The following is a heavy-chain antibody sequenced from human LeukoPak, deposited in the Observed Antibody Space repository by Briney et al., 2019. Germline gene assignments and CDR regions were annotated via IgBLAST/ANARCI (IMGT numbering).Heavy chain of an antibody. Sequence: PGGSLRLSCAASGFTFDDYAMHWVRQAPGKGLEWVSGISWNSGSIGYADSVKGRFTISRDNAKNSLYLQMNSLRAEDTALYYCAKAAGYSSSWYPDFDYWGQGTLVIVSS. V-gene: IGHV3-9*01. CDR3: AKAAGYSSSWYPDFDY. CDR2: ISWNSGSI. D-gene: IGHD6-13*01. CDR1: GFTFDDYA. J-gene: IGHJ4*02.